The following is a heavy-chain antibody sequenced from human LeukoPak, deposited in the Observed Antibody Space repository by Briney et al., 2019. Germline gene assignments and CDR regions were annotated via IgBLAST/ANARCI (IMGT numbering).Heavy chain of an antibody. CDR2: MNPNSGNT. CDR1: GYTFTSYD. V-gene: IGHV1-8*01. Sequence: ASVKVSCKASGYTFTSYDINWVRQATGQGLEWMGWMNPNSGNTGYAQKFQGRVTMTTDTSTSTAYMELRSLRSDDTAVYYCARLSHSSSWNNWFDPWGQGTLVTVSS. CDR3: ARLSHSSSWNNWFDP. D-gene: IGHD6-13*01. J-gene: IGHJ5*02.